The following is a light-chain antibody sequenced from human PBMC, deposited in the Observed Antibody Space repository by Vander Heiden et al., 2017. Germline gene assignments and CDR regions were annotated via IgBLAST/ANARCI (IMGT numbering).Light chain of an antibody. Sequence: QPVLTQPPSSSASPGESARLTCTLPSDINVGSYNIYWYQQKPGSPPRYLLYYYSVVDKGQGSGVPSRFSGSNDASANTAILLISGLQSEDEADYYCMTWPSNAYVVFGGGTKLTVL. V-gene: IGLV5-37*01. CDR3: MTWPSNAYVV. CDR1: SDINVGSYN. CDR2: YYSVVDK. J-gene: IGLJ2*01.